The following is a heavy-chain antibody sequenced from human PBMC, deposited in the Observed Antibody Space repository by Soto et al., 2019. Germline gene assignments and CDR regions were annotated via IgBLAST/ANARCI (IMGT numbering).Heavy chain of an antibody. D-gene: IGHD3-3*01. V-gene: IGHV3-11*05. CDR3: TRNFHDAFDI. CDR2: ISSSNSYT. J-gene: IGHJ3*02. CDR1: GFTFSDYY. Sequence: QVQLVESGGGLVKPGGSLRLSCAASGFTFSDYYMSWIRQAPGKGLEWVSYISSSNSYTNYADSVKGRFTISRDNAKKSLYLQMNSLRNTDTAVYYCTRNFHDAFDIWGRGTMVTVPS.